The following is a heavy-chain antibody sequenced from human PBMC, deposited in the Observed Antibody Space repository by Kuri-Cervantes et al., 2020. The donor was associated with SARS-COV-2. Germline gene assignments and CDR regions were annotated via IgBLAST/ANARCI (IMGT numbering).Heavy chain of an antibody. CDR3: ARTGYYDSSGPVGWFDP. V-gene: IGHV4-28*01. CDR2: IYYSGRT. CDR1: GYSISSSNW. D-gene: IGHD3-22*01. J-gene: IGHJ5*02. Sequence: SETLSLTCAVSGYSISSSNWWGWIRQHPGKGLEWIAYIYYSGRTYHNPSLKSRVTMSVDTSKSQFSLKLSSVTAVDTAVYYCARTGYYDSSGPVGWFDPWGQGTLVTVSS.